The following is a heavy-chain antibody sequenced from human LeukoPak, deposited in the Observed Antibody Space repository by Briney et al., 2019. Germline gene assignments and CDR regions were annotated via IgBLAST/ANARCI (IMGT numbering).Heavy chain of an antibody. J-gene: IGHJ4*02. V-gene: IGHV1-18*01. D-gene: IGHD5-24*01. CDR2: ISAYNGNT. CDR3: ARGADGYNPALDY. Sequence: ASVKLSCNASGYTFTSYGISWVRQPPGQGLEWMGWISAYNGNTNYAQKPQGRVTMTTDTSTSTAYMELRSLRSDDTAVYYCARGADGYNPALDYWGQGTLVTVSS. CDR1: GYTFTSYG.